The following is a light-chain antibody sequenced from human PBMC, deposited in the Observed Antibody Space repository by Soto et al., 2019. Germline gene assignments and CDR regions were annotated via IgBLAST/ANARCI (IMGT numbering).Light chain of an antibody. CDR3: QQYGSSPPLT. CDR2: GAS. V-gene: IGKV3-20*01. Sequence: EIVLTQSPGTLSLSPGERATLSCRASQSVSSSYLAWYQQQPGQAPGLLIYGASSRATGIPDRFSGSGSGTDFTLTISRLEPEDFAVYYCQQYGSSPPLTFGGVTKVEIK. CDR1: QSVSSSY. J-gene: IGKJ4*01.